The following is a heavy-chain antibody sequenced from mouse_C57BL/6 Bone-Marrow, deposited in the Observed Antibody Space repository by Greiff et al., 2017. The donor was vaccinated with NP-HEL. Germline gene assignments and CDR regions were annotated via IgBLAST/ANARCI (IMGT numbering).Heavy chain of an antibody. CDR1: GYTFTSYW. J-gene: IGHJ4*01. CDR2: IDPSDSYT. D-gene: IGHD2-1*01. CDR3: AIERNPPMAY. Sequence: QVQLQQPGAELVKPGASVKLSCKASGYTFTSYWMQWVKQRPGQGLEWIGEIDPSDSYTNYNPKFKGKATLTVDTSSSTAYMQLISRTSEDSAVYYCAIERNPPMAYWGQGTSVTVSA. V-gene: IGHV1-50*01.